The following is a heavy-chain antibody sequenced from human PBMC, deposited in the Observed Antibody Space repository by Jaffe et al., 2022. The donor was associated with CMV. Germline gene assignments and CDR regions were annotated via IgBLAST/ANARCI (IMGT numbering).Heavy chain of an antibody. J-gene: IGHJ4*02. CDR2: INAGNGNT. D-gene: IGHD3-3*01. V-gene: IGHV1-3*01. CDR1: GYTFTSYA. CDR3: ARAYYDFWSGYPEIFDY. Sequence: QVQLVQSGAEVKKPGASVKVSCKASGYTFTSYAMHWVRQAPGQRLEWMGWINAGNGNTKYSQKFQGRVTITRDTSASTAYMELSSLRSEDTAVYYCARAYYDFWSGYPEIFDYWGQGTLVTVSS.